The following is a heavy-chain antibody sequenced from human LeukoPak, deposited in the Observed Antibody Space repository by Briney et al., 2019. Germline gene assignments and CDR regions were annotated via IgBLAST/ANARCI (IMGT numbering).Heavy chain of an antibody. CDR1: GGSFSGYY. CDR2: INHSGST. V-gene: IGHV4-34*01. D-gene: IGHD4-17*01. Sequence: PSETLSLTCAVSGGSFSGYYWSWIRQPPGKGLEWIGEINHSGSTNYNPSLKSRVTISVDTSKNHFSLKLSSVTAADTAVYYCARITVTTTPDDYWGQGTLVTVSS. CDR3: ARITVTTTPDDY. J-gene: IGHJ4*02.